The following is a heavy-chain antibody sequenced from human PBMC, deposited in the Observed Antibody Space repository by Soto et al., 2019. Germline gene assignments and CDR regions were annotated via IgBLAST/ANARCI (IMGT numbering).Heavy chain of an antibody. J-gene: IGHJ4*02. V-gene: IGHV1-46*03. CDR1: GYTFTRHY. CDR2: INPSSGSI. D-gene: IGHD3-3*01. Sequence: QVQLVQSGAEVKKPGASVKVSCKASGYTFTRHYMHWVRQAPGQGLEWMGIINPSSGSISHAQKFQGRVTMTRDTSTSTVYMALSSLRSEDTAVYYCIRGLERYYFDYWGQGTLVTVSS. CDR3: IRGLERYYFDY.